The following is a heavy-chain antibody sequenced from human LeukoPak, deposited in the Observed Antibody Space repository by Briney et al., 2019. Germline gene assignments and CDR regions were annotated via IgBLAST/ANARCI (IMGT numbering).Heavy chain of an antibody. CDR2: INHSGST. V-gene: IGHV4-34*01. CDR1: GGSFRGYY. J-gene: IGHJ4*02. D-gene: IGHD6-13*01. Sequence: SETLSLTCAVYGGSFRGYYWSWIRQPPGKGLEWIGEINHSGSTNYNPSLKSRVTISVDTSKNQFSLKLSSVTAADTAVYYCARAELKQLDYWGQGTLVTVSS. CDR3: ARAELKQLDY.